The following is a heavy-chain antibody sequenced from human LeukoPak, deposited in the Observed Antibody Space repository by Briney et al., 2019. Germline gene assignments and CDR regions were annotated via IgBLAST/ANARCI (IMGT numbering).Heavy chain of an antibody. CDR3: ARVFGYCSGGSCYHFDY. CDR2: IYHSGST. CDR1: GGSISSYY. Sequence: SETLSLTCTVSGGSISSYYWSWIRQPPGKGLEWIGYIYHSGSTYYNPSLKSRVTISVDTSKNQFSLKLSSVTAADTAVYYCARVFGYCSGGSCYHFDYWGQGTLVTVSS. J-gene: IGHJ4*02. D-gene: IGHD2-15*01. V-gene: IGHV4-59*12.